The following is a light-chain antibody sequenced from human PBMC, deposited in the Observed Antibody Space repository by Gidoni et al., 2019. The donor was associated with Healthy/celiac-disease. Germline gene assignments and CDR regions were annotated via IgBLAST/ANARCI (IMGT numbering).Light chain of an antibody. V-gene: IGLV2-14*01. CDR3: SSYTSSSTWV. CDR1: SSDVGGYNY. CDR2: DVS. J-gene: IGLJ3*02. Sequence: QSALTQPASVSGSPGQSLTISCTGTSSDVGGYNYVSWYQQHQGKAPKLMIYDVSNRPSGVSNRFSGSKSGNTASLTISGLQAEDEADYYCSSYTSSSTWVFGGGTKLTVL.